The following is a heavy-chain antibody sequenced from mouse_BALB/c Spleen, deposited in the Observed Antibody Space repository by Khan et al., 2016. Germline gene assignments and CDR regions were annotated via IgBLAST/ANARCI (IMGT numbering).Heavy chain of an antibody. V-gene: IGHV14-4*02. CDR2: IDPENGDT. CDR1: GFNIKDYY. CDR3: NGCDYSAMDY. Sequence: VQLQQSGAELVRSGASVKLSCTASGFNIKDYYMHWVKQRPEQGLEWIGWIDPENGDTEYAPKFQGKATMTADTSSNTAYLQLSSLTSEDTAVYYWNGCDYSAMDYWGQGTSVTVSS. J-gene: IGHJ4*01.